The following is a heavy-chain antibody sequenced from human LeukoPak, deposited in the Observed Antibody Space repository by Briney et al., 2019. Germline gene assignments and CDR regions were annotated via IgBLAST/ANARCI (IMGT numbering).Heavy chain of an antibody. CDR2: ISWNSGSI. J-gene: IGHJ3*02. Sequence: PGRSLRLSCAPSGFTFYDYAMYWVRHGPGKGLEWVSGISWNSGSIVYADSVKGRFTISRDNAKNSLYLQMNSLRVEDTALYYCARGNLDLRAFDIWGQGTMVTVSS. CDR3: ARGNLDLRAFDI. V-gene: IGHV3-9*01. CDR1: GFTFYDYA. D-gene: IGHD3-3*01.